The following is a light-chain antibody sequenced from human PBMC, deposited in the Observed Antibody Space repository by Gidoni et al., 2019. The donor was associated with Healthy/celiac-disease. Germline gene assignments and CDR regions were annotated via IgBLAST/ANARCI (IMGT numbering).Light chain of an antibody. J-gene: IGLJ3*02. Sequence: SYELTQPPSVSVSPGQTARITCSGDALPKQYAYGYQQKPGQAPVLVIYKDSERPSGIPERFSGSSSGTPVTLTISGVQAEDEADYYCQSADSSGTYRVFGGGTKLTVL. CDR2: KDS. CDR3: QSADSSGTYRV. CDR1: ALPKQY. V-gene: IGLV3-25*03.